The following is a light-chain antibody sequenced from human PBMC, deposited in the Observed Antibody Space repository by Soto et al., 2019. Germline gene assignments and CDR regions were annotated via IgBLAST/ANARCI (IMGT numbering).Light chain of an antibody. CDR1: QSVRSNY. J-gene: IGKJ2*01. CDR3: QHYDSWPYT. V-gene: IGKV3-20*01. CDR2: GAS. Sequence: EIVLTQSPGTLSLSPGERATLSCRASQSVRSNYLAWYQQKPGQAPMLLIYGASSRATGIPDRFRGSGSGTEFTLTISRLQPEDFAVYYCQHYDSWPYTFGQGTTVEIK.